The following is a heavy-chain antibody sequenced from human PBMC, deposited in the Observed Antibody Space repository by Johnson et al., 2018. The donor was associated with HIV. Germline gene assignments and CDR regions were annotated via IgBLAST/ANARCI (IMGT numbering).Heavy chain of an antibody. CDR1: GFTFADFA. V-gene: IGHV3-43D*03. J-gene: IGHJ3*01. CDR3: AKDPPGS. D-gene: IGHD1-26*01. CDR2: ITWDGGST. Sequence: VQLVESGGVVVQPGGSLRLSCVASGFTFADFAMHWVRQAPGKGLEWVSLITWDGGSTYYADSVKGRFTISRDNRKNSLYLQMNSLRPEDTALYYCAKDPPGSWGQGTMVTVSS.